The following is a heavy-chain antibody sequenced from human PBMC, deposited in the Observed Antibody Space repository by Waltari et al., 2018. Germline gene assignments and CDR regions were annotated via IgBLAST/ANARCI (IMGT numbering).Heavy chain of an antibody. J-gene: IGHJ5*02. CDR1: GGSFSGYY. V-gene: IGHV4-34*01. CDR3: AREGHPMGGYSGYDPPNWFDP. CDR2: INHSGST. Sequence: QVQLQQWGAGLLKPSETLSLPCAVYGGSFSGYYWSRIRQPPGKGLGWIGEINHSGSTNYNPALKSRVTISVDTSKNQFSLKLSSVTAADTAVYYCAREGHPMGGYSGYDPPNWFDPWGQGTLVTVSS. D-gene: IGHD5-12*01.